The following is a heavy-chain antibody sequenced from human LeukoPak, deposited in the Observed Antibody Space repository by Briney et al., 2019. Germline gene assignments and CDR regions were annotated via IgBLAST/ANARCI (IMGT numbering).Heavy chain of an antibody. CDR2: IYHSGST. D-gene: IGHD2-2*01. V-gene: IGHV4-59*12. J-gene: IGHJ6*02. CDR1: GGSISSYY. CDR3: ARLNGYCSSTSCLAYYYGMDV. Sequence: SETLSLTCTVSGGSISSYYWSWIRQPPGKGLEWIGYIYHSGSTYYNPSLKSRVTISVDRSKNQFSLKLSSVTAADTAVYYCARLNGYCSSTSCLAYYYGMDVWGQGTTVTVSS.